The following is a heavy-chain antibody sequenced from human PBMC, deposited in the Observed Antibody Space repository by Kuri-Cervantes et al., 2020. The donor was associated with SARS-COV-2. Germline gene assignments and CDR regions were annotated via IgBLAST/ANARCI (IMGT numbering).Heavy chain of an antibody. CDR1: GFTFSSYA. V-gene: IGHV3-23*01. CDR2: ISGSGGST. CDR3: ASKRSPKYCSSTSCYVI. D-gene: IGHD2-2*01. Sequence: GESLKISCAASGFTFSSYATSWVRQAPGKGLEWVSAISGSGGSTYYADSVKGRFTISRDNPKNTLYLQMNSLRAEDTAVYYCASKRSPKYCSSTSCYVIWGQGTLVTVSS. J-gene: IGHJ4*02.